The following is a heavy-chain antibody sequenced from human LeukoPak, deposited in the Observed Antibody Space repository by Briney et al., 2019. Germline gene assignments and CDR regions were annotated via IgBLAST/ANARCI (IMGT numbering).Heavy chain of an antibody. V-gene: IGHV1-8*01. CDR3: ARDYGDYEFYYYGMDV. CDR1: GYTFTSYD. Sequence: ASVKVSCKASGYTFTSYDINWVRQATGQGLEWMGWMDLNSGNTGYAQKFQGRVTMTRNTSISTAYMELSSLRSEDTAVYHCARDYGDYEFYYYGMDVWGQGTTVTVSS. J-gene: IGHJ6*02. D-gene: IGHD4-17*01. CDR2: MDLNSGNT.